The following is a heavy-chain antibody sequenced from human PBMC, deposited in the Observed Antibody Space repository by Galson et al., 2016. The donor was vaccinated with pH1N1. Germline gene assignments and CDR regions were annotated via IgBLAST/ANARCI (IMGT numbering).Heavy chain of an antibody. D-gene: IGHD3-10*01. Sequence: SLRLSCAASGFTFGTHAMTWVRQAPGKGLQWVAVISGRGGSREYADSVKGRFTISRDNSRNTLYLQMNSARVGDTGIYYCAKKGQWYGGNWFDPWGQGTLVTDPS. CDR2: ISGRGGSR. V-gene: IGHV3-23*01. CDR3: AKKGQWYGGNWFDP. J-gene: IGHJ5*02. CDR1: GFTFGTHA.